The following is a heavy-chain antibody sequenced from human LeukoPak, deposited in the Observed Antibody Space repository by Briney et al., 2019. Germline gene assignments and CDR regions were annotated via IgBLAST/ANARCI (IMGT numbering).Heavy chain of an antibody. J-gene: IGHJ5*02. CDR3: ARSIAAQLDP. D-gene: IGHD6-6*01. V-gene: IGHV1-8*01. CDR2: MNPNSGNT. Sequence: ASVTVSCTASGYTFTSYDINWERQATGQGLEWMGWMNPNSGNTGYAQKFQGRVTMTRNTSISTAYMELSSLRSEDTAVYYCARSIAAQLDPWGQGTLVTVSS. CDR1: GYTFTSYD.